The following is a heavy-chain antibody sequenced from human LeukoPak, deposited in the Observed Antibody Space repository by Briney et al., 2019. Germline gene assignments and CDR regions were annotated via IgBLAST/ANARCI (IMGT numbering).Heavy chain of an antibody. V-gene: IGHV3-7*03. J-gene: IGHJ4*02. Sequence: GGSLRLSCAASGFTFSSYWMSWVRQAPGKGLEWVANIKQDGSEKYYVDSVKGRFTISRDNAKNSLYLQMNSLGAEGTAVYYCARVGVEQQLEEYYFDYWGQGTLVTVSS. CDR1: GFTFSSYW. CDR2: IKQDGSEK. D-gene: IGHD6-13*01. CDR3: ARVGVEQQLEEYYFDY.